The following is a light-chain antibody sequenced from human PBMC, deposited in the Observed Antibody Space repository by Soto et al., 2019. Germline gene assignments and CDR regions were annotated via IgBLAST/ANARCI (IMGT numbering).Light chain of an antibody. CDR1: SGHSSYA. CDR2: LNSDGSH. V-gene: IGLV4-69*01. Sequence: QSVLTQSPSASASLGASVKLTCTLSSGHSSYAIAWHQQRPEKGPRYLMKLNSDGSHNKGDGIPDRFSGSSSGAERYLTISSLQSEDEADYYCQTWGTGSPYVFGTGTKVTVL. CDR3: QTWGTGSPYV. J-gene: IGLJ1*01.